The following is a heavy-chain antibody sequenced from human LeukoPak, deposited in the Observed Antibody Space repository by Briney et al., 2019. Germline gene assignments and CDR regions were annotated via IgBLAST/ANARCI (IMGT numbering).Heavy chain of an antibody. Sequence: GGSLRLSCVASGFTFSSYAMSWVCQAPGKGLEWVSAISGSGVTTHYAGSVKGRFSISRDNSKNTLYLQMNSLRAEDTALYYCAKKVVVGATSPYSDFQDWGQGTLVTVSS. CDR2: ISGSGVTT. CDR3: AKKVVVGATSPYSDFQD. D-gene: IGHD1-26*01. V-gene: IGHV3-23*01. J-gene: IGHJ1*01. CDR1: GFTFSSYA.